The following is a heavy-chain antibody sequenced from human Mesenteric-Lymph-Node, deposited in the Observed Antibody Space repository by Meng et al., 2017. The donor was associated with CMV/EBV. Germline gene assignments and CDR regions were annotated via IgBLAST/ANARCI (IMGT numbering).Heavy chain of an antibody. D-gene: IGHD2-2*01. CDR3: ARHGGYCSTTSCYINWFDP. V-gene: IGHV4-39*01. CDR1: GGSISSRTYY. CDR2: IYYSGST. Sequence: SETLSLTCTVSGGSISSRTYYWGWIRQPPGKGLEWIGSIYYSGSTYCDPSLKSRVTMSVDTSKNQFSLKLSSVTASDTAVYYCARHGGYCSTTSCYINWFDPWGRGTLVTVSS. J-gene: IGHJ5*02.